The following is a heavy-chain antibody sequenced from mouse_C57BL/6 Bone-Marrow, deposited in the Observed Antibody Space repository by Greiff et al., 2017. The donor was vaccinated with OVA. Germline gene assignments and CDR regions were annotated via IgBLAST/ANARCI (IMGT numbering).Heavy chain of an antibody. CDR2: IYPRSGNT. CDR3: ARCRYDYDGW. Sequence: QVQLKQSGAELARPGASVKLSCKASGYTFTSYGISWVKQRTGQGLEWIGEIYPRSGNTYYNEKFKGKATLTADKSSSTAYMELRSLTSENTAVYFCARCRYDYDGWWGQGTRVTVSA. D-gene: IGHD2-4*01. V-gene: IGHV1-81*01. CDR1: GYTFTSYG. J-gene: IGHJ3*02.